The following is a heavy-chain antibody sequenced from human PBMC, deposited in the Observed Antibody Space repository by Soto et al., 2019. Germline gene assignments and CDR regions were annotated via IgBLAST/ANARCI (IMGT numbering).Heavy chain of an antibody. V-gene: IGHV4-34*01. CDR2: INHSGST. CDR3: ARVRGLGYCSSTSCSHFDY. CDR1: GGSFSGYY. J-gene: IGHJ4*02. D-gene: IGHD2-2*01. Sequence: SETLSLTCAVYGGSFSGYYWSWIRQPPGKGLEWIGEINHSGSTNYNPSLKSRVTISVDTSKNQFSLKLSSVTAADTAVYYCARVRGLGYCSSTSCSHFDYWGQGTLVTVSS.